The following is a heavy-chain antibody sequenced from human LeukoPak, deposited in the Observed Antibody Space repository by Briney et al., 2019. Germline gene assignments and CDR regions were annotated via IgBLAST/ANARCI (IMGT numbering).Heavy chain of an antibody. CDR2: INPNSGGT. V-gene: IGHV1-2*02. D-gene: IGHD2-2*01. CDR1: GYTFTGYY. J-gene: IGHJ6*02. Sequence: ASVTVSFKASGYTFTGYYMHWVRQAPGQGLEWMGWINPNSGGTNYAQKFQGRVTMTRDTAISTAYMELSRLRSDDTAVYYCASAGVVVPAEYPNVYSSGPIYGMDVWGQGTTVTVSS. CDR3: ASAGVVVPAEYPNVYSSGPIYGMDV.